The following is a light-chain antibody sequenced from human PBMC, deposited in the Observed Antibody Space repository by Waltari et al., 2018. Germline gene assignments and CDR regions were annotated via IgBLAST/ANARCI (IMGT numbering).Light chain of an antibody. V-gene: IGKV1-NL1*01. CDR3: QQYYSNLFT. CDR2: SAS. J-gene: IGKJ3*01. CDR1: QGISTS. Sequence: DIQMPQSPSSLPASVGDSVTTTCRASQGISTSLAWYQQKVGKAPKLLLSSASTLESGVPSRFSGGGSGADYTLTISSLQPEDFATYYCQQYYSNLFTFGPGTKVDIK.